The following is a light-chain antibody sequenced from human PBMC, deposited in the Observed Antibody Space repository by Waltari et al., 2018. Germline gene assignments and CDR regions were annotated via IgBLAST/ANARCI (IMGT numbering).Light chain of an antibody. J-gene: IGLJ3*02. CDR3: SSYTTRDTWL. V-gene: IGLV2-14*03. CDR2: GVS. Sequence: QSALTQPASVSGSPGQSITISCTGTNSDIGVHNYVSWYQQHPGKAPQLILYGVSKRPSGVSIRVSVSKADNTASLTISGVQAGDEADYYCSSYTTRDTWLFGGGTKVTVL. CDR1: NSDIGVHNY.